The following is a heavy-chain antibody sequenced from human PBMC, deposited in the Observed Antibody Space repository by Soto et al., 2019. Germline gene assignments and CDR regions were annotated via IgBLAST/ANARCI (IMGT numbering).Heavy chain of an antibody. J-gene: IGHJ3*01. CDR3: ARDQITTRGDAFDL. D-gene: IGHD3-3*01. CDR1: GGTFSTYI. V-gene: IGHV1-69*08. Sequence: QVQLVQSGAEVRKPGSSVKVSCEAPGGTFSTYIISWVRQAPGQGREWMGRIIPIPDITNYAQKFQGRVTVTADRSTSTAYMELTSRKSEDTDAYYFARDQITTRGDAFDLWGQGTMVTVSS. CDR2: IIPIPDIT.